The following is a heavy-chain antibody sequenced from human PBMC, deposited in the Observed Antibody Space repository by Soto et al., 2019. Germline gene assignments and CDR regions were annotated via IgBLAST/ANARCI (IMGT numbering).Heavy chain of an antibody. V-gene: IGHV4-59*01. J-gene: IGHJ4*02. D-gene: IGHD1-7*01. CDR1: GGTISSYD. CDR3: ARGNYVSYFDY. Sequence: SVMLSLTCRVSGGTISSYDWSWIRQPPGKGLEWIGYIYYSGSTNYNPSLKSRVTISVDTSKNQFSLKLSSVTAADTAVYYCARGNYVSYFDYWGQGTLVTGSS. CDR2: IYYSGST.